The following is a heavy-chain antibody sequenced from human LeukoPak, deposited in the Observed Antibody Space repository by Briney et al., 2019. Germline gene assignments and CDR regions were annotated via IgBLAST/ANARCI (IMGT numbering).Heavy chain of an antibody. D-gene: IGHD5-24*01. CDR1: GGSCDDYY. J-gene: IGHJ4*02. CDR3: ARGRDRSKAGDH. Sequence: PSETLPLTCAVYGGSCDDYYCSWLRQPPGKGLEWIGEIHPSGIFYYNSSLLSRVTISIDTSKSQFSLRLTSVTAADTAFYYCARGRDRSKAGDHWGQGSLVTVSS. CDR2: IHPSGIF. V-gene: IGHV4-34*01.